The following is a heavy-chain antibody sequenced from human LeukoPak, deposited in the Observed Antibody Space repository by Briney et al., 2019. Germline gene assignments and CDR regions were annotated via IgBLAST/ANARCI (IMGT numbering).Heavy chain of an antibody. D-gene: IGHD4-23*01. V-gene: IGHV3-13*04. Sequence: PGGSLRLSCAASGFTFSSYDMHWVRQATGKGLEWVSVIGTAGDTSYSGSVKGRFTISRENAKNSLYLQMNSLRAGDTAVYYCARRGGNFNYYYGMDVWGQGTTVSVSS. CDR3: ARRGGNFNYYYGMDV. CDR2: IGTAGDT. CDR1: GFTFSSYD. J-gene: IGHJ6*02.